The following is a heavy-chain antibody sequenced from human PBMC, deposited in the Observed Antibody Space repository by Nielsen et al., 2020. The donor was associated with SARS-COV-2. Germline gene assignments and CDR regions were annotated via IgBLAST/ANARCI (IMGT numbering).Heavy chain of an antibody. CDR1: GGTFSSYA. D-gene: IGHD6-19*01. CDR2: IIPIFGTA. J-gene: IGHJ3*02. CDR3: AAFTSSSGWYGESVYDAFDI. Sequence: SVKVSCKASGGTFSSYAISWVRQAPGQGLEWMGGIIPIFGTANYAQKFQGRVTITADESTSTAYMELSSLRSEDTAVYYCAAFTSSSGWYGESVYDAFDIWGQGTMVTVSS. V-gene: IGHV1-69*13.